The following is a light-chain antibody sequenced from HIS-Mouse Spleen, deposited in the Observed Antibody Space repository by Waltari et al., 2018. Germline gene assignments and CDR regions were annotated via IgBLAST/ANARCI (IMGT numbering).Light chain of an antibody. CDR1: SAHNGSNH. CDR3: AAWDDSLSGPV. V-gene: IGLV1-47*01. CDR2: RNN. J-gene: IGLJ3*02. Sequence: QSVLTHPPSASGTPGQRVTISCSGSSAHNGSNHVYSYQQLQGTAPKLLIYRNNQRPSGVPDRFSGSKSGTSASLAISGLRSEDEADYYCAAWDDSLSGPVFGGGTKLTVL.